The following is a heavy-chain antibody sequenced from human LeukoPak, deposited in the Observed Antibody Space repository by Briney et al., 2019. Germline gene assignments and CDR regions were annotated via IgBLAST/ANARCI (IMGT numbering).Heavy chain of an antibody. CDR3: AQNVAVAGTAQGAFDI. CDR2: TYYRSKWYN. V-gene: IGHV6-1*01. D-gene: IGHD6-19*01. CDR1: GDSVSSNSAA. J-gene: IGHJ3*02. Sequence: SQTLSLTCAISGDSVSSNSAAWNWIRQSPSRGLEWLGRTYYRSKWYNDYAVSVKSRITINPDTSKNQFSLQLNSVTPEDTAVYYCAQNVAVAGTAQGAFDIWGQGTMVTVSS.